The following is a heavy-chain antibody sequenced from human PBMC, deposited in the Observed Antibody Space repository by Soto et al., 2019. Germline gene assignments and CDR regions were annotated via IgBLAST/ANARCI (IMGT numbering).Heavy chain of an antibody. J-gene: IGHJ3*02. Sequence: EVQLLESGGGLVQPGGSLRLSCAASGFTFINYALDWVRQAPGKGLEWVTGISGSGATTYYVDSVKGRFTISRDNSKNTVYLQMNSLRADDTAVYYCAKCNSLSATSLCKEGPDSWGQGTMVAVSS. CDR1: GFTFINYA. CDR3: AKCNSLSATSLCKEGPDS. V-gene: IGHV3-23*01. CDR2: ISGSGATT.